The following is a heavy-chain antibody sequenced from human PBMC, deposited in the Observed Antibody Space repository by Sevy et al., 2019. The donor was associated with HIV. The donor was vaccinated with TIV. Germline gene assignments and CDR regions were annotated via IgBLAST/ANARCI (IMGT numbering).Heavy chain of an antibody. CDR2: IKTKTDGGTT. V-gene: IGHV3-15*01. Sequence: GGSLRLSCAASGFTFSDAWMTWVRQAPGKGLEWVGRIKTKTDGGTTDYAAHVKGRFTISRDDSKNPVYLQMNSMETEDTAVYYCQWFGAFYFYGMDVWGHGTTVTVSS. D-gene: IGHD3-10*01. CDR1: GFTFSDAW. CDR3: QWFGAFYFYGMDV. J-gene: IGHJ6*02.